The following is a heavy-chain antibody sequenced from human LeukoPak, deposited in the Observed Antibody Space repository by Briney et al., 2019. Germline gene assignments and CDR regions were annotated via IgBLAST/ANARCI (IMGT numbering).Heavy chain of an antibody. CDR3: ATTGPNCSGGSCYSGFAY. V-gene: IGHV4-30-2*01. D-gene: IGHD2-15*01. J-gene: IGHJ4*02. Sequence: SETLSLTCAVSGGSISSGGYSWSWIRQPPGKGLEWIGYIYHSGSTYYNPSLKSRVTISVDRSKNQFSLKLSSVTAADTAVYYCATTGPNCSGGSCYSGFAYWGQGTLVTVSS. CDR2: IYHSGST. CDR1: GGSISSGGYS.